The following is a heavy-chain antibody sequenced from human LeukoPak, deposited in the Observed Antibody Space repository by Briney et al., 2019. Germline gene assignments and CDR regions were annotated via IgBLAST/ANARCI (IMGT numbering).Heavy chain of an antibody. V-gene: IGHV3-21*06. J-gene: IGHJ3*01. CDR2: ISTSSRYI. CDR1: GFTFSSYA. CDR3: AREVGSPAVRSAFDL. Sequence: SGGSLRLSCAASGFTFSSYAVNWVRQAPGKGLEWVSSISTSSRYIYYADSVKGRFIISRDNAKNSLYLQMNSLRAEDTAVYYCAREVGSPAVRSAFDLWGQGTLVTVS. D-gene: IGHD2-15*01.